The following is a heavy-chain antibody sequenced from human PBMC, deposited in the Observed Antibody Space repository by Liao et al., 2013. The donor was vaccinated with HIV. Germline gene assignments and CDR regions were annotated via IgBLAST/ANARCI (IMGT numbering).Heavy chain of an antibody. CDR2: IYTSGST. V-gene: IGHV4-59*10. CDR3: AREYSNRPSHWYFDL. J-gene: IGHJ2*01. CDR1: GGSFSGYY. Sequence: QVQLQQWGAGLLKPSETLSLTCAVYGGSFSGYYWSWIRQPAGKGLEWIGRIYTSGSTNYNPSLKSRVTISVDTSKNQFSLKLKSVTAADTAVYYCAREYSNRPSHWYFDLWGRGTLVTVSS. D-gene: IGHD5-18*01.